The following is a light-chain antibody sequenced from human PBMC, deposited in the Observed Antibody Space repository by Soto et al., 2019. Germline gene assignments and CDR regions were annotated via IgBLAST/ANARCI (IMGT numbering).Light chain of an antibody. CDR3: QHYNSYSEA. J-gene: IGKJ1*01. CDR1: QTISSW. V-gene: IGKV1-5*03. CDR2: KAS. Sequence: DIQITQSPSALSVYLAPPAHITFRASQTISSWLAWYQQKPGKAPKLLIYKASTLKSGVPSRFSGSGSGTEFTLTISSLQTDDFATYYCQHYNSYSEAFGKGTKVDIK.